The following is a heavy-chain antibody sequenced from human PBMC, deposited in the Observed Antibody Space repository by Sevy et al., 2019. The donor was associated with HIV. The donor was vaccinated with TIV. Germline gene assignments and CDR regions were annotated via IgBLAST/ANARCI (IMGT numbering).Heavy chain of an antibody. D-gene: IGHD4-17*01. V-gene: IGHV3-23*01. CDR3: AKDWRYGDIGLFDY. J-gene: IGHJ4*02. Sequence: GGSLRLSCAASGFTFSSYAMSWVRQAPGKGLEWVSVISGRGDITYYANSVKGRFTLSRDNSKNTLYLQMNSLRVEDTAVYYCAKDWRYGDIGLFDYWGQGTLVTVSS. CDR2: ISGRGDIT. CDR1: GFTFSSYA.